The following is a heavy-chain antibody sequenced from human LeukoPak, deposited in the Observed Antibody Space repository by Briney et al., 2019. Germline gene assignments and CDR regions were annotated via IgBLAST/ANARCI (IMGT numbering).Heavy chain of an antibody. CDR2: IYDSGST. V-gene: IGHV4-39*07. CDR3: ARDQVGATHNDAFDL. D-gene: IGHD1-26*01. Sequence: SETLSLTCTVSGGSISSHSYYWAWVRQPPGEGLDWIGSIYDSGSTYYNPSLKSRFIISVDRSKNQFSLKLSAVTAADPAVYYCARDQVGATHNDAFDLWGQGTLVTVSS. CDR1: GGSISSHSYY. J-gene: IGHJ3*01.